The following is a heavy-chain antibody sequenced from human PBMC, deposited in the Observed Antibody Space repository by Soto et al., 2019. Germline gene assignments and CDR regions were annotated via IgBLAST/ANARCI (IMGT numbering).Heavy chain of an antibody. Sequence: PGESLKISCAASGFTFSSYGMHWVRQAPGKGLEWVAVISYDGSNKYYADSVKGRFTISRDNSKNTLYLQMNSLRAEDTAVYYCAPRYSSTYYWGQGTLVTVSS. D-gene: IGHD6-13*01. V-gene: IGHV3-30*03. CDR2: ISYDGSNK. J-gene: IGHJ4*02. CDR1: GFTFSSYG. CDR3: APRYSSTYY.